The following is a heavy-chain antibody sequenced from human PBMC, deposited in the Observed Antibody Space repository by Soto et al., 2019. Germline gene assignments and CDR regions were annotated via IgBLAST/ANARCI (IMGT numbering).Heavy chain of an antibody. V-gene: IGHV4-59*08. J-gene: IGHJ6*03. CDR2: IYYSGST. CDR3: ARHGPYYDFLSGPKPPYYYYRMGV. D-gene: IGHD3-3*01. Sequence: PSECLCLSGAECGGAVISYCWSWIRKPPGKGLEWIGYIYYSGSTTYTPSLKSRVTLSVDTSKNQFSLKLSSVTAADTAVYYCARHGPYYDFLSGPKPPYYYYRMGVWGTGTPVTLS. CDR1: GGAVISYC.